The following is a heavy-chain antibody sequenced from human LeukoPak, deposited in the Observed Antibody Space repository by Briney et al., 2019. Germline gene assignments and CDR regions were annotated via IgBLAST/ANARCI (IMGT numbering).Heavy chain of an antibody. Sequence: ASAQVTCRALDYTCINYYRNCVRRAPGQRLLWMRWINPTSGGRDTNYAQKFRGRVTMTTDTSISTAYMELSRLRSDDTAVYFCAKGHYDGGHPHYDGGSVDSWGQGTHITVSS. CDR2: INPTSGGRDT. D-gene: IGHD3-16*01. V-gene: IGHV1-2*02. CDR3: AKGHYDGGHPHYDGGSVDS. J-gene: IGHJ4*02. CDR1: DYTCINYY.